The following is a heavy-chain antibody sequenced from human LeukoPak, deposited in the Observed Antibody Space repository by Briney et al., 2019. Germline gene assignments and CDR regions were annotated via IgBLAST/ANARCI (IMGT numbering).Heavy chain of an antibody. CDR3: ARDLGSTMVRGVNDY. J-gene: IGHJ4*02. V-gene: IGHV1-18*01. D-gene: IGHD3-10*01. Sequence: ASVKVSCQASGYTFTSYGIRWVRQAPGQGLEWMGWISAYNGNTNYAQKLQGRVTMTTDTSTSTAYMELRSLRSDDTAVYYCARDLGSTMVRGVNDYWGQGTLVTVSS. CDR2: ISAYNGNT. CDR1: GYTFTSYG.